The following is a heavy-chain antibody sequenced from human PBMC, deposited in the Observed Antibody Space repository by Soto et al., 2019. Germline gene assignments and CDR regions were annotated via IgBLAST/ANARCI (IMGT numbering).Heavy chain of an antibody. D-gene: IGHD2-15*01. CDR3: AKALVAAKYYYYYMDV. CDR2: ISGSGGST. V-gene: IGHV3-23*01. J-gene: IGHJ6*03. Sequence: PGGSLRLSCAASGFTFSSYAVSWVRQAPGKGLEWVSAISGSGGSTYYADSVKGRFTISRDNSKNTLYLQMNSLRAEDTAVYYCAKALVAAKYYYYYMDVWGKGTTVTVSS. CDR1: GFTFSSYA.